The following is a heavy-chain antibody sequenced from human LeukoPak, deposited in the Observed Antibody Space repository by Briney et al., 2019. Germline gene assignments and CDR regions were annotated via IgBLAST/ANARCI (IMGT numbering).Heavy chain of an antibody. V-gene: IGHV3-64*02. J-gene: IGHJ4*02. CDR2: INTDGRIT. D-gene: IGHD1-26*01. CDR1: GFSFRNFA. Sequence: PGGSLGLSCVASGFSFRNFAIHWVRQAPGKGLEYVSVINTDGRITYYADSVKGRFTISRDNSKNTVYLQMGSLRGEDMAVYYCTGDGGSFCDFDYWGQGALVTVSS. CDR3: TGDGGSFCDFDY.